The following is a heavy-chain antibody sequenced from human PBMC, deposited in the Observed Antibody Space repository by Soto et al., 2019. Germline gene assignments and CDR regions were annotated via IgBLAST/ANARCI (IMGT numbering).Heavy chain of an antibody. CDR2: IYYSGST. CDR3: ANGDSSGYYDGDFDY. Sequence: PSETLSLTCTVSGGSISSSSYYWGWIRQPPGKGLEWIGSIYYSGSTYYNPSLKSRVTISVDTSKNQFSLKLSSVTAADTAVYYCANGDSSGYYDGDFDYWGQGTLVTVSS. D-gene: IGHD3-22*01. V-gene: IGHV4-39*01. J-gene: IGHJ4*02. CDR1: GGSISSSSYY.